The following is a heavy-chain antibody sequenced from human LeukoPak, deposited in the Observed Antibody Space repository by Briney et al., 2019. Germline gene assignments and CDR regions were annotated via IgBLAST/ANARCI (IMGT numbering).Heavy chain of an antibody. Sequence: GGSLSLSCAASGFTFSSYSMNWVRQAPGKGLEWVSSISSSSSYIYYADSVKGRFTISRDNAKNSLYLQMNSLRAEDTAVYYCARPELRGFAPNYWGQGTLVTVSS. V-gene: IGHV3-21*01. CDR1: GFTFSSYS. D-gene: IGHD4-23*01. CDR2: ISSSSSYI. CDR3: ARPELRGFAPNY. J-gene: IGHJ4*02.